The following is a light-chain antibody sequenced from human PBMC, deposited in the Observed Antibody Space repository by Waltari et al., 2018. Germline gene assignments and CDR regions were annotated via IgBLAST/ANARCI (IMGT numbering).Light chain of an antibody. V-gene: IGLV2-14*03. J-gene: IGLJ2*01. CDR1: SSDVGDFNS. CDR3: SSFTTISTLL. Sequence: QSALTQPASVSASPGESITISCTATSSDVGDFNSVSWYQQHPGKAPKFIIYDVSNLPSGVAHRFSGSKSGNTASLTISGLQSVDEAVYYCSSFTTISTLLFGVWTKLTVL. CDR2: DVS.